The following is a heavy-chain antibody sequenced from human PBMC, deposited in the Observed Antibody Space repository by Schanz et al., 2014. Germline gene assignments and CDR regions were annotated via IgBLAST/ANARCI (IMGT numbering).Heavy chain of an antibody. J-gene: IGHJ4*02. Sequence: QVQLVQSGAEVKKPGASVKVSCKASGYTFISDDINWVRQATGRGLEWMGWMNPSSGNTGYARKFQGRVTMTRDTSISTAYMELSGLRSDDTAVYYCARGQYFDYWGQGTLVTVSS. CDR1: GYTFISDD. V-gene: IGHV1-8*01. CDR3: ARGQYFDY. CDR2: MNPSSGNT.